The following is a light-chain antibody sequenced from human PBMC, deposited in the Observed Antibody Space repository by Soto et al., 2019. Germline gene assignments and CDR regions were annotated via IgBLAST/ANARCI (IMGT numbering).Light chain of an antibody. J-gene: IGKJ2*01. CDR3: QQYDNLPYT. CDR2: DAS. CDR1: QDISNY. V-gene: IGKV1-33*01. Sequence: DIQMTQSPSSLSASVGDRVTITCQASQDISNYLNWYQQKPGKAPKLLIYDASNLETGVPSRFSGSGSGPDFTFTISSLQPADIATYYCQQYDNLPYTFGQGTKLEIK.